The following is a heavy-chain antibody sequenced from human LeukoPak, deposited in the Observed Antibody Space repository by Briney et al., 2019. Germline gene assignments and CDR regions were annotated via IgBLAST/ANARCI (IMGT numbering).Heavy chain of an antibody. Sequence: GGSLRLSCAASGFSFTNYWMSWVRQAPGRGLEWVANVKEDGTTKQYVDSVKGRFTISRDNAKNSLYLQMDSLRAEDTAVYYCVSQEVVPHWGQGTLVSVSS. CDR3: VSQEVVPH. CDR2: VKEDGTTK. J-gene: IGHJ4*02. V-gene: IGHV3-7*01. D-gene: IGHD2-15*01. CDR1: GFSFTNYW.